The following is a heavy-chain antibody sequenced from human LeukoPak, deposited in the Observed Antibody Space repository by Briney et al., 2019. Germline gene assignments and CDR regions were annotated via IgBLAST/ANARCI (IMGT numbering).Heavy chain of an antibody. V-gene: IGHV4-59*01. Sequence: KPSETLSLTCTVSGGFINSYYWTWIRQSPGKGLEWIGFIYYSGSTNYNPSLKSRVTISVDTSKNQLSLKLSSVTAADTAVYYCARGPFYCSSSSCYPYYYYGLDVWGQGTTVTVFS. J-gene: IGHJ6*02. CDR3: ARGPFYCSSSSCYPYYYYGLDV. CDR1: GGFINSYY. CDR2: IYYSGST. D-gene: IGHD2-2*01.